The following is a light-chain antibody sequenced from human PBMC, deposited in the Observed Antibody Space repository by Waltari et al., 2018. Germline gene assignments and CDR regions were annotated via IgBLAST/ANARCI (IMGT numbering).Light chain of an antibody. V-gene: IGKV1-39*01. CDR3: QQSYSTLYS. Sequence: DIQMTQSPSSLSAFVGDRVTITCRAGQSISTYLNWYQQRPGKAPKLLIFAASNLETGVPSRFTGSGSVTDFTLTITSLQPEDFATYYCQQSYSTLYSFGQGTRLEIK. J-gene: IGKJ2*03. CDR2: AAS. CDR1: QSISTY.